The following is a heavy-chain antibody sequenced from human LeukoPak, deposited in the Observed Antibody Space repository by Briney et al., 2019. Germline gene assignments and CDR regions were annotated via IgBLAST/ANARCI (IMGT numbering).Heavy chain of an antibody. Sequence: ASVKVSCKASGGTFNSYTISWVRQAPGQGLEWMGRIIPILGVANYAQKFQGRVTITADKSTSPAYMELRSLRSEDTAVYYCARAWVVVPAAIDYYYMDVWGKGTTVTVSS. CDR1: GGTFNSYT. D-gene: IGHD2-2*02. J-gene: IGHJ6*03. CDR3: ARAWVVVPAAIDYYYMDV. V-gene: IGHV1-69*02. CDR2: IIPILGVA.